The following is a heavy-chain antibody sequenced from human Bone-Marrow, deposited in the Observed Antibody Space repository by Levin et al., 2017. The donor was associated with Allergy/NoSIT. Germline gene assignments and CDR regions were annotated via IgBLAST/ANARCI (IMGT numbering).Heavy chain of an antibody. V-gene: IGHV3-53*01. D-gene: IGHD2/OR15-2a*01. CDR3: SSRTTSLDY. Sequence: GESLKISCAASGFNVSKFYMAWVRQAPGKGLEWVSLIHSGGGTYFADSVKGRFIISRDSSKNTVYLQMNSLRAEDTAVYYCSSRTTSLDYWGQGVLVTVSS. CDR2: IHSGGGT. J-gene: IGHJ4*02. CDR1: GFNVSKFY.